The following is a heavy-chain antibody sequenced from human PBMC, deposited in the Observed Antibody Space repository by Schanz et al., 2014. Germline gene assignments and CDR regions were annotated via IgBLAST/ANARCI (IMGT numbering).Heavy chain of an antibody. J-gene: IGHJ5*02. CDR3: ARGRGCTGGSCYSWFDL. CDR1: GYTLSAYS. V-gene: IGHV1-46*01. D-gene: IGHD2-15*01. Sequence: QVQLVESGTQVKKPGASVKVSCKASGYTLSAYSLHWVRQAPGQGLEWMGIVNPSVRGTHFAREFQGRVTVTSDTSTSTVYMELSGRRSEDTAVYYCARGRGCTGGSCYSWFDLWGQGTLVTVAS. CDR2: VNPSVRGT.